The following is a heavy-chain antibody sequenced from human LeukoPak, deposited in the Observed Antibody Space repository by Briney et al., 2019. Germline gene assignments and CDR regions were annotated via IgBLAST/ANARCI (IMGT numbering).Heavy chain of an antibody. D-gene: IGHD3-22*01. J-gene: IGHJ4*02. CDR3: ARDRYYYDSSGYYYSQDY. CDR1: GGSFSGYY. Sequence: SETLSLTCAVYGGSFSGYYWSWIRQPPGKGLEWIGEINHSGSTNYNPSLKSRVTISVDTSKNQFSLKLSSVTAADTAVYYCARDRYYYDSSGYYYSQDYWGQGTLVTVSS. CDR2: INHSGST. V-gene: IGHV4-34*01.